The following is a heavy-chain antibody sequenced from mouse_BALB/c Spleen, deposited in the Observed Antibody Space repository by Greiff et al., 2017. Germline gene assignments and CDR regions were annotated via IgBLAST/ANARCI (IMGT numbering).Heavy chain of an antibody. Sequence: EVQRVESGGGLVKPGGSLKLSCAASGFTFSSYAMSWVRQSPEKRLEWVAEISSGGSYTYYPDSVKGRFTISRDNAKNTLYLQMSSLKSEDTAMYYCTRGGGNYDYAMDYWGQGTSVTVSS. CDR2: ISSGGSYT. D-gene: IGHD2-1*01. V-gene: IGHV5-6-4*02. CDR3: TRGGGNYDYAMDY. CDR1: GFTFSSYA. J-gene: IGHJ4*01.